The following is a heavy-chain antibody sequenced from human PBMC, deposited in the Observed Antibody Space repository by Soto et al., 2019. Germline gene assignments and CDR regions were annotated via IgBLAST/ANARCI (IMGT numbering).Heavy chain of an antibody. J-gene: IGHJ3*02. CDR1: GYTLTELS. CDR2: FDPEDGGT. Sequence: ASVKVSCKVSGYTLTELSMHWVRQAPGKGLEWMGGFDPEDGGTIYAQKFQGRVTMTEDTSTDTAYMELSSLRSEDTAVYYCATAKLSGYSYHDAFDIWGQGTMVTVSS. D-gene: IGHD5-18*01. CDR3: ATAKLSGYSYHDAFDI. V-gene: IGHV1-24*01.